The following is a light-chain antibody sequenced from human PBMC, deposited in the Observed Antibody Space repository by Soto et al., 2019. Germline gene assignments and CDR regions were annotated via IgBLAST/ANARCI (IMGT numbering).Light chain of an antibody. J-gene: IGLJ1*01. V-gene: IGLV2-14*01. CDR2: EVS. CDR3: NSYTSSSTFV. Sequence: QSALTQPASVSGSPGQSITISCTGTSSDVGGYNYVSWYQQHPGKAPKLMIYEVSKRPSGVSNRFSGSRSGNTASLTISGLQAEDEAEYYCNSYTSSSTFVFGTGTKVTVL. CDR1: SSDVGGYNY.